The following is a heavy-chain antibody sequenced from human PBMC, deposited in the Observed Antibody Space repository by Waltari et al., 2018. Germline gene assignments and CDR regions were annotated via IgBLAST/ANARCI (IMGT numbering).Heavy chain of an antibody. D-gene: IGHD3-22*01. CDR3: ARDWGYYSDTSGYPSNWFGP. V-gene: IGHV1-2*06. Sequence: QVQLVQSGAEVKKPGASVKVSCKASGYTFTGYYFHWVRQAPGQGLAWMGRINPNTGDTTYAQEFQGRVTMTRDTSISTAYMELTSLRSEDTAVYYCARDWGYYSDTSGYPSNWFGPWGQGTLVTVSS. CDR1: GYTFTGYY. CDR2: INPNTGDT. J-gene: IGHJ5*02.